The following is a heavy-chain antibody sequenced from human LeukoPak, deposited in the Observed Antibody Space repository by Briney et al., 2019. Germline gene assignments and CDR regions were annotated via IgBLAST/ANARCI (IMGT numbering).Heavy chain of an antibody. D-gene: IGHD1-26*01. V-gene: IGHV4-59*11. CDR2: VYYSGST. J-gene: IGHJ4*02. CDR3: GERGGGF. Sequence: KPSETLSLTCTVSGGSITIHHWSWIRQPPGKGLEWIGSVYYSGSTNYSPSLKSRVTISVDTSKNQFSLNLRSVTAADTAVYWCGERGGGFWGQGTLVTVSS. CDR1: GGSITIHH.